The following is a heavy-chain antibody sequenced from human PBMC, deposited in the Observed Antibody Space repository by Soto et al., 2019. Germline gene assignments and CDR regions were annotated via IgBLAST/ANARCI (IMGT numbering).Heavy chain of an antibody. CDR3: ARDCPQNSYALNWFDP. CDR1: GFSFSDYY. J-gene: IGHJ5*02. D-gene: IGHD5-18*01. V-gene: IGHV3-11*01. CDR2: ISSSGSTI. Sequence: QVQLVESGGGLVKPGGSLRLSCAASGFSFSDYYMSWIRQAPGKGLEWVSYISSSGSTIYYADSVKGRFTISRDNAKNSLYLQMNSLRAEDTAVYYCARDCPQNSYALNWFDPWGQGTLVTVSS.